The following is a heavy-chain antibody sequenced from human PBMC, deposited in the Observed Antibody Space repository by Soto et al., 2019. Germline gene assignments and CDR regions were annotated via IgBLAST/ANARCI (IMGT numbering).Heavy chain of an antibody. V-gene: IGHV4-31*03. CDR2: VHSSGNT. Sequence: PSETLSLTCTASGDSINTFGYFWSWIRQHPQKGLEWIGYVHSSGNTYYNPSFKNRVTISIDTSENKFSLNLGSVTAADTAVYYCARRGTYYFDYWGQGIRVTVSS. J-gene: IGHJ4*02. CDR3: ARRGTYYFDY. CDR1: GDSINTFGYF. D-gene: IGHD2-15*01.